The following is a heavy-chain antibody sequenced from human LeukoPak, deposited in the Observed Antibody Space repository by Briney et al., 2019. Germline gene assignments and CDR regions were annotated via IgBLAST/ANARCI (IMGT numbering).Heavy chain of an antibody. J-gene: IGHJ6*03. Sequence: SETLSLTCTVSGGSISSSSYYWGWIRQPPGKGLEWIGSIYYSGSTYYNPSLKSRVTISVDTSKNQFSLKLSSVTAADTAVYYCWGGGGSSHSYYYYYMDVWGKGTTVTISS. CDR2: IYYSGST. D-gene: IGHD2-15*01. CDR3: WGGGGSSHSYYYYYMDV. CDR1: GGSISSSSYY. V-gene: IGHV4-39*01.